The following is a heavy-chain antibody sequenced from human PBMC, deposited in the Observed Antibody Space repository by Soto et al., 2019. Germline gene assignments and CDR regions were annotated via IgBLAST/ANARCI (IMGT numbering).Heavy chain of an antibody. CDR1: GFSLDTPGVG. D-gene: IGHD1-1*01. CDR3: AKRGRLGTTDS. Sequence: QITLKEAGPSLVKPTQTLTLTCTFSGFSLDTPGVGVGWIRQPPGQALEYLGLIYWDNDKRLSPSLQSRLTITKDPSKNQVVLTPTNMEPVDTATYFCAKRGRLGTTDSWGPGTLVTVSS. J-gene: IGHJ4*02. CDR2: IYWDNDK. V-gene: IGHV2-5*02.